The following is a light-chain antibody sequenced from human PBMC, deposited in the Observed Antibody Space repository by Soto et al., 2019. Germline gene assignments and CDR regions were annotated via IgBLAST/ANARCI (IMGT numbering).Light chain of an antibody. J-gene: IGLJ1*01. CDR2: DVG. Sequence: QSVLTQPASVSGSPGQSITISCTGTSSDVGGYNSVSWYQQHPGKAPKLVTYDVGNRPSGVSDRFSGSKSGNTASLTISGLQAEDEAEYYCSSYTSSSTYVFGAGTKVTVL. CDR3: SSYTSSSTYV. V-gene: IGLV2-14*01. CDR1: SSDVGGYNS.